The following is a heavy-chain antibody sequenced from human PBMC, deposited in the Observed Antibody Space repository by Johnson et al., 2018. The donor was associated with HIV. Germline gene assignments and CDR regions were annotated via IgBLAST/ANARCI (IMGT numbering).Heavy chain of an antibody. J-gene: IGHJ3*02. D-gene: IGHD6-6*01. CDR2: ISSNGGST. V-gene: IGHV3-64*01. CDR3: ARSRGKQLADAFDI. Sequence: VQLVESGGGLVQPGGSLRLSCAASGFTFSSYAMHWVRQAPGKGLEYVSAISSNGGSTYYANSVKGRFTISRDNSKNTLYLRMGSLRADDIAVYYCARSRGKQLADAFDIWGQGTMVTVSS. CDR1: GFTFSSYA.